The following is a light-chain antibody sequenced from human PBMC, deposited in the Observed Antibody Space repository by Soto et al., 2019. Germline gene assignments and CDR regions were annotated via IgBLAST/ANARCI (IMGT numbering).Light chain of an antibody. V-gene: IGKV1-39*01. CDR1: QSITNY. CDR2: AVS. CDR3: QQSYSTPPT. Sequence: DLQMTQSPSSLSASVGDRVTITCRASQSITNYLNWYQQKPGKAPKLLIHAVSNLQSGVPSRFSGSGSGTDFTLTISSLQPEDFSTYYCQQSYSTPPTFGGGTKVEIK. J-gene: IGKJ4*01.